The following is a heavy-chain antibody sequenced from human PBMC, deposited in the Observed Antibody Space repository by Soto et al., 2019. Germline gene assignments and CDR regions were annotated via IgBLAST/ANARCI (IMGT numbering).Heavy chain of an antibody. D-gene: IGHD3-22*01. V-gene: IGHV4-59*01. J-gene: IGHJ3*02. CDR2: IYYSGST. CDR3: ARRRYYYSSGYYLGAFDI. CDR1: GGSISSYY. Sequence: SETLSLTCTVSGGSISSYYWSWIRQPPGKGLEWIGYIYYSGSTNYNPSLKRRVTISLDTSKNQFSLKLSSVTAADTAVYYCARRRYYYSSGYYLGAFDIWGQGTMVTVSS.